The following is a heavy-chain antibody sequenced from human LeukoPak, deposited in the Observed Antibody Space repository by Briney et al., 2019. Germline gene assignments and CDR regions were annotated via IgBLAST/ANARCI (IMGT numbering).Heavy chain of an antibody. Sequence: GGSLRLSCAASGFTFSSYAMSWVRQAPGKGLEWVSGISGSGGSTYYADSVKGRFTISRDNSKNTLYLQMNSLRAEDTAVYYCAKAHGLRFLFDPWGQGTLVTVSS. CDR3: AKAHGLRFLFDP. J-gene: IGHJ5*02. CDR1: GFTFSSYA. V-gene: IGHV3-23*01. CDR2: ISGSGGST. D-gene: IGHD3-3*01.